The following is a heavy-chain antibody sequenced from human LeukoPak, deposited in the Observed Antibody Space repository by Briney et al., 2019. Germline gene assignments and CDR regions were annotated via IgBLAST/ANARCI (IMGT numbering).Heavy chain of an antibody. D-gene: IGHD4-17*01. Sequence: PSETLSLTCAVYGGSFGGYYWSWIRQPPGKGLEWIGSIYYSGSTYYNPSLKSRVTISVDTSKNQFSLKLSSVTAADTAVYYCARHQGSTVTTAVDYWGQGTLVTVSS. V-gene: IGHV4-34*01. CDR1: GGSFGGYY. CDR3: ARHQGSTVTTAVDY. J-gene: IGHJ4*02. CDR2: IYYSGST.